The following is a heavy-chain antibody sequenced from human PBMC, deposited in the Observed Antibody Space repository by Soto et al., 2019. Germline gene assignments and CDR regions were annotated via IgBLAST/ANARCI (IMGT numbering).Heavy chain of an antibody. D-gene: IGHD3-16*02. CDR2: ISGSGGST. J-gene: IGHJ4*02. CDR3: AKKPPGMITFGGVIAFFDY. CDR1: GFTFSSYA. V-gene: IGHV3-23*01. Sequence: EVQLLESGGGLVQPGGSLRLSCAASGFTFSSYAMSWVRQAPGKGLEWVSAISGSGGSTYYADSVKGRFTISRDNSKNTLYLQMYSLRAEDTAVYYCAKKPPGMITFGGVIAFFDYWGQGTLVTVSS.